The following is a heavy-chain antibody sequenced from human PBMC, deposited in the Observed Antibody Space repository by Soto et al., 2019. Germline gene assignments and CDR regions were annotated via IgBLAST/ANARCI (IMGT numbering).Heavy chain of an antibody. J-gene: IGHJ4*02. CDR2: ISYDGSNK. V-gene: IGHV3-30-3*01. Sequence: HPGGSLRLSCAASGFTFSSYAMHWVRQAPGKGLEWVAVISYDGSNKYYADSVKGRFTISRDNSKNTLYLQMNSLRAEDTAVYYCASLSLGSGSTDYWGQGTLVTVSS. CDR1: GFTFSSYA. CDR3: ASLSLGSGSTDY. D-gene: IGHD1-26*01.